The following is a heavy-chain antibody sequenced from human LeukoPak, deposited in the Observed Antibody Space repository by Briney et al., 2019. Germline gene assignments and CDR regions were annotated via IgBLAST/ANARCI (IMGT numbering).Heavy chain of an antibody. CDR2: IYYSGST. Sequence: PSETLSLTCTVSGGSISSYYWSWIRQPPGKGLEWIGYIYYSGSTNYSPSLKRRVTISVDTSKNQFSLKLSSVTAADTAVYYCARDQATAQDCSGGSCYPLYYYGMDVWGQGTTVTVSS. J-gene: IGHJ6*02. V-gene: IGHV4-59*01. D-gene: IGHD2-15*01. CDR3: ARDQATAQDCSGGSCYPLYYYGMDV. CDR1: GGSISSYY.